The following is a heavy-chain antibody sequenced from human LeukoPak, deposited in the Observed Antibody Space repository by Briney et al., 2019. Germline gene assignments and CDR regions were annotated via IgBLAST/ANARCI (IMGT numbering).Heavy chain of an antibody. CDR3: ARPMYYYGSGSYYHDAFDI. CDR1: GGSISSSNW. Sequence: SGTLSLTCAVSGGSISSSNWWSWVRQPPGKGLEWIGEIYHSGSTNYNPSLKSRVTISVDKSKNQFSLKLSSVTAADTAVYYCARPMYYYGSGSYYHDAFDIWGQGTMVTVSS. J-gene: IGHJ3*02. V-gene: IGHV4-4*02. CDR2: IYHSGST. D-gene: IGHD3-10*01.